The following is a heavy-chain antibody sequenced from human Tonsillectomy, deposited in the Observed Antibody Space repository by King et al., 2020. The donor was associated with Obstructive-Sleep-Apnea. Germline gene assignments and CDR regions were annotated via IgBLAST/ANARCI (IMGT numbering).Heavy chain of an antibody. CDR3: ARDLSGYFTFDI. CDR2: ISYDGSNK. J-gene: IGHJ3*02. D-gene: IGHD5-12*01. CDR1: GFTFNNYA. V-gene: IGHV3-30*04. Sequence: VQLVESGGGVVQPGRSLRLSCAASGFTFNNYAMHWVRQAPGKGLEWVAVISYDGSNKYYADSVKGRFTISRDNSKNTLDLHMNSLRTEDTAVYYWARDLSGYFTFDIWGQGTMVTVSS.